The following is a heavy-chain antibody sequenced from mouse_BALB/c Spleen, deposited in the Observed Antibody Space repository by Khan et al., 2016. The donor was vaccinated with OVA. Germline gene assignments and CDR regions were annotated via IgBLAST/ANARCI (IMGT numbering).Heavy chain of an antibody. Sequence: QVQLQQPGAELARPGASVKLSCKASGYTFTDYYINWVKLRTGQGLEWIGEISPGSGDTYYNERFKGKATLTADKSPSTAYMQLSSLTSEASAVYFCARRNYFGYTFAYWGQGTLVTVSA. CDR2: ISPGSGDT. D-gene: IGHD1-2*01. J-gene: IGHJ3*01. V-gene: IGHV1-77*01. CDR1: GYTFTDYY. CDR3: ARRNYFGYTFAY.